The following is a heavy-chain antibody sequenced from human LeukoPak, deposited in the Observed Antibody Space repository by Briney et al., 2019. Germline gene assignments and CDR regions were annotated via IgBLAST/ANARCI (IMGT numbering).Heavy chain of an antibody. V-gene: IGHV3-64D*09. CDR1: GFTFSSYG. D-gene: IGHD2/OR15-2a*01. J-gene: IGHJ4*02. CDR2: ISRNGGST. CDR3: VKDLRSDFMGVLSRYLSY. Sequence: PGGSLRLSCAASGFTFSSYGMHWVRQAPGKGLEYVAAISRNGGSTYYADSVKGRFTISRDNSKSTLYLQMSSLRAEDTAVYLCVKDLRSDFMGVLSRYLSYWGQGTLVTVSS.